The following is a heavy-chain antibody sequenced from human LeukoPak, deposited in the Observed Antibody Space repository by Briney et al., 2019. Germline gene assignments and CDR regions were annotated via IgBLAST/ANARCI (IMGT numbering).Heavy chain of an antibody. CDR2: INGDGSTT. V-gene: IGHV3-74*01. CDR3: ARDARYYDSSGYPGDY. J-gene: IGHJ4*02. D-gene: IGHD3-22*01. Sequence: PGGSLRVSCAASGFTFSAYWMHWVRQVPGKGLLWVSRINGDGSTTNYAESVKGRFVISRDNAKNTVYLQMNSLRAEDTAVYYCARDARYYDSSGYPGDYWGQGTLVTVSS. CDR1: GFTFSAYW.